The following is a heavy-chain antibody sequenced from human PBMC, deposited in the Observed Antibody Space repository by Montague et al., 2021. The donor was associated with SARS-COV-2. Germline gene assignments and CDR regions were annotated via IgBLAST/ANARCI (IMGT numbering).Heavy chain of an antibody. J-gene: IGHJ3*02. CDR3: ARVRITMIVVVDAFDI. Sequence: TLSLTCTVSGXSISSGGYYWSWIRQHPGKGLEWIGYIYYSGSTYYNPSLKSRVTISVDTSKNQFSLKLSSVTAADTAVYYCARVRITMIVVVDAFDIWGLGTMVTVSS. CDR1: GXSISSGGYY. D-gene: IGHD3-22*01. V-gene: IGHV4-31*03. CDR2: IYYSGST.